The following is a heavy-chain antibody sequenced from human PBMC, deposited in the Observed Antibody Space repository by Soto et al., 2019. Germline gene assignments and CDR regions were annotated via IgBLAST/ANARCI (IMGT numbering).Heavy chain of an antibody. D-gene: IGHD2-21*02. Sequence: GGSLRLSCAASGFTFSSNSMNWVRQAPGKGLECISYITTSSSTIYYADSVKSRFTISRDNAKKSVYLQMNSLRDEDTAVYYCARGRVGTAYFDYWGQGALVTVSS. CDR3: ARGRVGTAYFDY. J-gene: IGHJ4*02. V-gene: IGHV3-48*02. CDR2: ITTSSSTI. CDR1: GFTFSSNS.